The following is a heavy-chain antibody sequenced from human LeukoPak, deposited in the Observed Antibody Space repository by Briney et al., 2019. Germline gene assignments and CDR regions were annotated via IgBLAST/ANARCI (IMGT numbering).Heavy chain of an antibody. CDR2: ISAYNGNT. J-gene: IGHJ6*02. Sequence: ASVKVSCKASGYTFTSYGISWVRQAPGQGLEWMGWISAYNGNTNYAQKLQGRVTMTIDTSTSTAYMELRSLRSDDTAVYYCARGRKYSSGWYTSYYYGMDVWGQGTTVTVSS. CDR1: GYTFTSYG. V-gene: IGHV1-18*01. D-gene: IGHD6-19*01. CDR3: ARGRKYSSGWYTSYYYGMDV.